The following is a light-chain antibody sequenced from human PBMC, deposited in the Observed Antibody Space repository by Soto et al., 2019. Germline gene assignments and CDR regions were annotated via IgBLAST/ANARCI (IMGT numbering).Light chain of an antibody. J-gene: IGKJ1*01. Sequence: LTQSAATLHLSPGESATLSCRDRQSVGKYLAWYQHTPGKALRLILYGASTRATGIQDRFSGSGSGTDFTLTISRLEPEDGAVYYCQEYGVSPRTFGEGTKA. CDR1: QSVGKY. V-gene: IGKV3-20*01. CDR2: GAS. CDR3: QEYGVSPRT.